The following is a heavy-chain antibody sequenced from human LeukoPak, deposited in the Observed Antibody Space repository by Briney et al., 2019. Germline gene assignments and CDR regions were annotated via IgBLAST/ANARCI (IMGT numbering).Heavy chain of an antibody. V-gene: IGHV3-7*01. CDR1: GFTFSSYW. CDR2: IKQDGSEK. Sequence: PGGSLRLSCAASGFTFSSYWMSWVRQAPGKGLEWVANIKQDGSEKYYVDSVKGRFTISRDDAKNSLYLQMNSLRAEDTAVYYCASCRGYYYMDVCGKGTTVTVSS. J-gene: IGHJ6*03. CDR3: ASCRGYYYMDV.